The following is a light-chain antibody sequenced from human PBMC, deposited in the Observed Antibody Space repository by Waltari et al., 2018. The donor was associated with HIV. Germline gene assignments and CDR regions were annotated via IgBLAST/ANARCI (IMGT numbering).Light chain of an antibody. CDR1: PSNIGKHY. CDR2: RNN. Sequence: SALTQPPSASGTPGQRLIISCSGSPSNIGKHYVFWYQHLPGPAPKLLIHRNNQRPSGVPDRCSGATSGTSASLAISGLRSEDEADYYCVAWDDSARGVVFGGGTKVAVL. V-gene: IGLV1-47*01. J-gene: IGLJ2*01. CDR3: VAWDDSARGVV.